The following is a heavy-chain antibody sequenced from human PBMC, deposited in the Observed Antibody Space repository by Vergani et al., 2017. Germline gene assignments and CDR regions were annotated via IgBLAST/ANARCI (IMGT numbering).Heavy chain of an antibody. CDR2: IRWNSGSI. Sequence: EVQLVESGGGLVQPGRSLRLSCAASGFTFDDYAMHWVRQAPGKGLEWVSGIRWNSGSIGYADSVKGRFTISRANAKNSLYLRMNSLRAEDTSLYYCAKGNHCGVVGAFDSWGQGTMVTVSS. V-gene: IGHV3-9*01. J-gene: IGHJ3*02. CDR1: GFTFDDYA. D-gene: IGHD3-3*01. CDR3: AKGNHCGVVGAFDS.